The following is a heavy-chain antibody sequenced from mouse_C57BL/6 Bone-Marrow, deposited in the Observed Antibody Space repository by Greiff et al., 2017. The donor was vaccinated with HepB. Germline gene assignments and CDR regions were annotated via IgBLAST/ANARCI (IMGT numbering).Heavy chain of an antibody. CDR1: GYSITSGYY. CDR3: ARDYYYGSSFDY. J-gene: IGHJ2*01. CDR2: ISYDGSN. D-gene: IGHD1-1*01. V-gene: IGHV3-6*01. Sequence: DVQLQESGPGLVKPSQSLSLTCSVPGYSITSGYYWNWIRQFPGNKLEWMGYISYDGSNNYNPSLKNRISITRDTSKNQFFLKLNSVTTEDTATYYCARDYYYGSSFDYWGQGTTLTVSS.